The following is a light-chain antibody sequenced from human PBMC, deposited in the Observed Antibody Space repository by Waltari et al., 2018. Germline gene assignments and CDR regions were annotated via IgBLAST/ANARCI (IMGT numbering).Light chain of an antibody. CDR3: SSYGGKYNLI. Sequence: QSALTQPPSASGSPGQSVTISCTGTPSDIGGYKFVSWFQQHPGKAPTLVIYDVSDVPSWVPDRFSGSKSGSTATLTVSGLQAEDEADYYCSSYGGKYNLIFGGGTTLTVL. CDR1: PSDIGGYKF. J-gene: IGLJ2*01. CDR2: DVS. V-gene: IGLV2-8*01.